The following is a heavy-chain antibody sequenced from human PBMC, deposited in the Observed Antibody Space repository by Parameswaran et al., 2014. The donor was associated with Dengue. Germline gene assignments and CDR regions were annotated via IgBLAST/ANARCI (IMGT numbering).Heavy chain of an antibody. CDR2: INPGSGDT. J-gene: IGHJ5*02. V-gene: IGHV1-3*01. D-gene: IGHD2-15*01. CDR3: ARTPLLRCSAGTCYSTFNWFDP. Sequence: WVRQAPGQRFEWMGWINPGSGDTKYSLKFRDRVTINRDTSASTVYMELSSLRSEDTAVYYCARTPLLRCSAGTCYSTFNWFDPWGQGTLVTVSS.